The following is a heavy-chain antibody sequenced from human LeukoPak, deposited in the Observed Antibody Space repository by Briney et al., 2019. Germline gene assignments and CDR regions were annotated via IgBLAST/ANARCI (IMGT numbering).Heavy chain of an antibody. Sequence: GGSLRLSCAASGFTFRSYWMHWVRQAPGKGLVWVSRISTDGSRTNYADSVKGRFTVSRDNAKNTLDLQMDSLRAEDTAVYYCANLQRGTNYWGQGTLVTVPS. CDR1: GFTFRSYW. J-gene: IGHJ4*02. CDR2: ISTDGSRT. V-gene: IGHV3-74*01. D-gene: IGHD4-11*01. CDR3: ANLQRGTNY.